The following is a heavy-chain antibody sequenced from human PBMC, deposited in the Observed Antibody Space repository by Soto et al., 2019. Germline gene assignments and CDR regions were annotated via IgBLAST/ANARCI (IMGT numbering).Heavy chain of an antibody. CDR3: VRQNWDSYFSYFDS. Sequence: PGGSLRRSCAASGFTFSSYSMNWVRQAPGKGLEWISYISSSSSAIYYADTVRGRFTGSRDNAKNSLYLQMNSLRVEDAAVYYCVRQNWDSYFSYFDSWGQGTLVTVSS. D-gene: IGHD2-21*01. J-gene: IGHJ4*02. CDR2: ISSSSSAI. V-gene: IGHV3-48*01. CDR1: GFTFSSYS.